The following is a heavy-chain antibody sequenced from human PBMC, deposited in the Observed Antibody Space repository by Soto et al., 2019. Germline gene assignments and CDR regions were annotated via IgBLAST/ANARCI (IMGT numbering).Heavy chain of an antibody. D-gene: IGHD3-22*01. CDR1: GGSISSYY. Sequence: PSETLSLTCTVSGGSISSYYWSWIRQPPGKGLEWIGYIYYSGSTNYNPALKSRVTISVDTTKHQLSLKLSSVTAADTNVYYCARDYYYDSSGYDSWGQGPLVTATS. V-gene: IGHV4-59*01. J-gene: IGHJ5*01. CDR2: IYYSGST. CDR3: ARDYYYDSSGYDS.